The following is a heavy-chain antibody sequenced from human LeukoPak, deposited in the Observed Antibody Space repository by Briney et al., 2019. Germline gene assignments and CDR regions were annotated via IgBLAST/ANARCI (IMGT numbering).Heavy chain of an antibody. D-gene: IGHD2-15*01. J-gene: IGHJ4*02. CDR1: GFTFSDAW. CDR3: TTRRQDGW. CDR2: IKSKSDGGTI. V-gene: IGHV3-15*01. Sequence: PGGSLRLSCVGSGFTFSDAWMSWVRQAPGKGLEWVGRIKSKSDGGTIDYAAPVKGRFTVSRDDSRNTLYLQMNSLKTEDTAVYYCTTRRQDGWWGQGTLVTIS.